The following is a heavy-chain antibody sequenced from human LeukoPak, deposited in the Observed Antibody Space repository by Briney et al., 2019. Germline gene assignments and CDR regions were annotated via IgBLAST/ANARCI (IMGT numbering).Heavy chain of an antibody. V-gene: IGHV4-59*01. CDR3: ARDSGSYFDY. CDR1: GGSISSYY. D-gene: IGHD1-26*01. CDR2: IYYSGST. J-gene: IGHJ4*02. Sequence: PSETLSLTCTVSGGSISSYYWSWIRQPPGKGLEWIGYIYYSGSTNYNPSLKSRVTISVDTSKNQFSLKLSSVTAADTAVYYCARDSGSYFDYWGQGTLVTVSS.